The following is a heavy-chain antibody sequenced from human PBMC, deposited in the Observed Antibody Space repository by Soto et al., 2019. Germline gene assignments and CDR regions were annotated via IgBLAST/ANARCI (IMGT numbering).Heavy chain of an antibody. Sequence: SETLSLTCTVSGGSVSSGDYYWSWIRQPPGKGLEWIGYIYYSGNTNYNPSLKSRVIISVDTSKNLFSLKLTSVTAADTAVYYCARIPVDTSMIYWLDPWGQGTLVTVSS. CDR2: IYYSGNT. J-gene: IGHJ5*02. CDR1: GGSVSSGDYY. D-gene: IGHD5-18*01. CDR3: ARIPVDTSMIYWLDP. V-gene: IGHV4-61*08.